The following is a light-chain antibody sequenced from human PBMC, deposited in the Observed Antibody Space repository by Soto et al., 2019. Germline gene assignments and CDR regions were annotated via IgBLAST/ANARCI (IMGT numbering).Light chain of an antibody. J-gene: IGKJ2*01. CDR2: AAS. Sequence: DIQMTQSPSSVSASVGDRVTITCRASQAISNWLAWYQQKPGKAPRLLIYAASSLQTGVPSRFSGSGSGTEFTLTITSLQPEDYATYYCQQGNSFPRTFGQGTKLQIK. CDR3: QQGNSFPRT. V-gene: IGKV1D-12*01. CDR1: QAISNW.